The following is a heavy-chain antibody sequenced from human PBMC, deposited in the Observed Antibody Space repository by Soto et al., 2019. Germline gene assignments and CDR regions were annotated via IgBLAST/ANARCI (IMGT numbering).Heavy chain of an antibody. D-gene: IGHD2-2*01. CDR3: AIGAKGCSSTSCYRYAFDI. J-gene: IGHJ3*02. CDR2: INPNSGGT. CDR1: GYTFTGYY. V-gene: IGHV1-2*04. Sequence: ASVKVSRKASGYTFTGYYMHWVRQAPGQGLEWMGWINPNSGGTNYAQKFQGWVTMTRDTSISTAYMELSRLRSDDTAVYYCAIGAKGCSSTSCYRYAFDIWGQGTMVTVSS.